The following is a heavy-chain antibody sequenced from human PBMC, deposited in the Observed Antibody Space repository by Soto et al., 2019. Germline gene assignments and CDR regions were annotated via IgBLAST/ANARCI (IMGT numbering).Heavy chain of an antibody. CDR2: ISSRGNTM. V-gene: IGHV3-11*01. Sequence: GGSLRLSCAASGFTFSDYYMTWIRQAPGKGLEWISYISSRGNTMYYADSVKGRFTIFRDNAKNSLYLQMNSLRAEDTAVYYCARDSGYSHFDFLGQGTLVTVSS. J-gene: IGHJ4*02. D-gene: IGHD5-18*01. CDR3: ARDSGYSHFDF. CDR1: GFTFSDYY.